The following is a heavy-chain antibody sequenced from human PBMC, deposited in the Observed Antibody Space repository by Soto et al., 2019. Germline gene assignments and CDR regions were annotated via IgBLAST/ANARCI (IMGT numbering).Heavy chain of an antibody. CDR3: AKIFDSSFYYFDY. D-gene: IGHD3-22*01. Sequence: GESLKISCKSSGYSFNTYWIGWVRQMPGKGLECMGIIYPGDSDTRYSPSFQGQVTISADKSSSTAYLQWSSLKASDTAMYYCAKIFDSSFYYFDYWGQGTLVTVPS. CDR1: GYSFNTYW. V-gene: IGHV5-51*01. CDR2: IYPGDSDT. J-gene: IGHJ4*02.